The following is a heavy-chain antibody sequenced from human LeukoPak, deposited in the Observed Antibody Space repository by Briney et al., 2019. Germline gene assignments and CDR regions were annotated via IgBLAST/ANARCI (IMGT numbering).Heavy chain of an antibody. Sequence: GGSLRLSCAASGFTFSSYGRHWVRQAPGKGLEWVAFIRYDGSNKYYADSVKGRFTISRDNSKNTLYLQRNSLRAEDAAVYYCATDRRSITLPAFDIWGQGTMVTVSP. CDR1: GFTFSSYG. CDR2: IRYDGSNK. J-gene: IGHJ3*02. D-gene: IGHD2/OR15-2a*01. CDR3: ATDRRSITLPAFDI. V-gene: IGHV3-30*02.